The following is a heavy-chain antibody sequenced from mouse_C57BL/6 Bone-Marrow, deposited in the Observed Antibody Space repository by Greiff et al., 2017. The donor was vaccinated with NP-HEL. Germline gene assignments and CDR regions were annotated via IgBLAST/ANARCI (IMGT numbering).Heavy chain of an antibody. CDR3: AGDYDGYWYFDV. V-gene: IGHV12-3*01. Sequence: VQLQESGPGLVKPSQSLFLTCSITGFPITSGYYWFWIRQSPGKPLEWMGYITHSGETFYNPSLQSPISITRETSKNQFFLQMNSVTTEDTAMYYCAGDYDGYWYFDVGGTGTTVTVSS. CDR1: GFPITSGYY. CDR2: ITHSGET. J-gene: IGHJ1*03. D-gene: IGHD2-3*01.